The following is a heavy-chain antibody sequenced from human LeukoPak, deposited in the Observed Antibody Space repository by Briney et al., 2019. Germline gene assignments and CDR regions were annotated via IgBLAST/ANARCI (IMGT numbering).Heavy chain of an antibody. J-gene: IGHJ4*02. CDR1: GFTVSINS. V-gene: IGHV3-53*01. CDR2: IYSGGNT. Sequence: GGSLRLSCTVSGFTVSINSMSWVRQAPGKGLEWVSFIYSGGNTHYSDSVKGRFTISRDNSKNTLYLQMNSLRAEDTAVYYCAKGRPMSWIDYWGQGTLVTVSS. D-gene: IGHD3-22*01. CDR3: AKGRPMSWIDY.